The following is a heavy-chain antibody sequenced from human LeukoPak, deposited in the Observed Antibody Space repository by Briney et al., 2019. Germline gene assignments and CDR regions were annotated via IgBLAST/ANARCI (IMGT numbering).Heavy chain of an antibody. D-gene: IGHD4-11*01. CDR3: ARERYGNYN. V-gene: IGHV3-7*03. CDR2: IKEDGSVK. CDR1: GFTFSSYS. Sequence: PGGSLRLSCAASGFTFSSYSMNWVRQAPGKGLEWVANIKEDGSVKNYVDSVKGRFTISRDNAKNSLFLQMNSLRAEDTAVYYCARERYGNYNWGQGTLVTVSS. J-gene: IGHJ4*02.